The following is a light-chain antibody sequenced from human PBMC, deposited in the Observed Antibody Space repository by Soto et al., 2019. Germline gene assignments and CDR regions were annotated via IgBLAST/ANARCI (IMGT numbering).Light chain of an antibody. J-gene: IGKJ4*01. CDR3: QQYGSSPLT. V-gene: IGKV3-20*01. Sequence: EIVLTQSPGTLSLSPGERATLSCRASQSVSSSYLAWYQQKHGQAPRLLIYGASSRATGIPDRFSGSGSGTDFTLTISRLEPEDFAVYYCQQYGSSPLTFCGGTKVEIK. CDR1: QSVSSSY. CDR2: GAS.